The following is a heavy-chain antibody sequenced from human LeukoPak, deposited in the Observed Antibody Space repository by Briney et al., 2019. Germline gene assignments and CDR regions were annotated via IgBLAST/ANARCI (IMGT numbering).Heavy chain of an antibody. Sequence: ASVKVSCKASGYTFTSYGISWVRQAPGQGLEWMGWISAYNGNTNYAQKLQGRVTMTTDTSTSTAYMELRSLRSDDTAVYYCARKAQTYYYDSSGYYYSSWFDPWGQGTLVTVSS. CDR1: GYTFTSYG. J-gene: IGHJ5*02. D-gene: IGHD3-22*01. CDR3: ARKAQTYYYDSSGYYYSSWFDP. CDR2: ISAYNGNT. V-gene: IGHV1-18*01.